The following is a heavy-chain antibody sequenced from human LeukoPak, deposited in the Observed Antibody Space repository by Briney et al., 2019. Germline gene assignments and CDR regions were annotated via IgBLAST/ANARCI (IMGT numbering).Heavy chain of an antibody. CDR3: AKESGSYYGDLDY. D-gene: IGHD1-26*01. V-gene: IGHV3-23*01. CDR1: GFTFSTYA. J-gene: IGHJ4*02. Sequence: PGGSLRLSCAASGFTFSTYAMSWVRQAPGKGLEWVSGISASGGTTYYADSVKGRFTISRDNSKNTLYLQMNSLRAEDTAEYYCAKESGSYYGDLDYWGQGTLVTVSS. CDR2: ISASGGTT.